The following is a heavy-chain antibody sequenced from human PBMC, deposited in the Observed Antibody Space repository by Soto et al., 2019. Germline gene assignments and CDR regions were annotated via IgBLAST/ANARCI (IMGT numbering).Heavy chain of an antibody. CDR3: TKSRRGILMVYGFGGMDV. CDR1: GFTVSSHA. D-gene: IGHD2-8*01. V-gene: IGHV3-23*01. CDR2: ISGSDADT. J-gene: IGHJ6*02. Sequence: PGGSLRLSCAASGFTVSSHAMSWVRQAPGKGLEWVSTISGSDADTYYADSVKGRFTISRDSSSSTLCLQMNNLRGEDTAVYFCTKSRRGILMVYGFGGMDVWGQGTTVTVSS.